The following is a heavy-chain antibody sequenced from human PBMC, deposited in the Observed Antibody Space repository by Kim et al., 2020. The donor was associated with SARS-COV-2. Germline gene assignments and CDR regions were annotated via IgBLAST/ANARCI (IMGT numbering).Heavy chain of an antibody. CDR1: GYSFTSYW. Sequence: GESLKISCKGSGYSFTSYWISWVRQMPGKGLEWMGWIDPSDSYTNYSPSFQGHVTISADKSISTAYLQWSSLKASDTAMYYCARQERGYSGYDSPDAFDIWGQGTMVTVSS. V-gene: IGHV5-10-1*01. CDR3: ARQERGYSGYDSPDAFDI. J-gene: IGHJ3*02. CDR2: IDPSDSYT. D-gene: IGHD5-12*01.